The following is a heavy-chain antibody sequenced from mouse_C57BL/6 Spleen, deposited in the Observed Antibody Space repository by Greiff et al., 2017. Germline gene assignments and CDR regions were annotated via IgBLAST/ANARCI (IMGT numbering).Heavy chain of an antibody. CDR3: TEPYYYAMDY. CDR1: GFNIKDYY. Sequence: EVQLQQSGAELVRPGASVKLSCTASGFNIKDYYMHWVKQRPEQGLEWIGRIDPADGDTEYAPKFQGKATMTAEPSSNTAYLQLSSLTSEDTAVYYCTEPYYYAMDYWGQGTSVTVSS. V-gene: IGHV14-1*01. CDR2: IDPADGDT. J-gene: IGHJ4*01.